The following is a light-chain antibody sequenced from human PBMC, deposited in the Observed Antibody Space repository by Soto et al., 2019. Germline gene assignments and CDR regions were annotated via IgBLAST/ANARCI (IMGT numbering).Light chain of an antibody. CDR1: QRVSSN. Sequence: IVMTQSPATLSVSPGERATLSCRATQRVSSNLAWYQQKPGQAPRPLIYGASSRATGIPDRFSGSGSGTDFTLTISRLEPEDFAVYYCQQYGSSLTWTFGQGTKVDIK. J-gene: IGKJ1*01. V-gene: IGKV3-20*01. CDR2: GAS. CDR3: QQYGSSLTWT.